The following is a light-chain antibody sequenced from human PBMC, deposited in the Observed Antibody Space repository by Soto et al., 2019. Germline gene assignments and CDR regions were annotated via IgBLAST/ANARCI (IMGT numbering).Light chain of an antibody. Sequence: QLVLTQSPSASASLGASVTLTCTRTSGHSSYAIAWHQQQPEKGPRYLMKLNSDGSHSKGDGIPDRFSGSSSGAERYLTISSLQSEDEADYYCQTWGTGIHYVFGTGTKVTVL. V-gene: IGLV4-69*01. J-gene: IGLJ1*01. CDR3: QTWGTGIHYV. CDR1: SGHSSYA. CDR2: LNSDGSH.